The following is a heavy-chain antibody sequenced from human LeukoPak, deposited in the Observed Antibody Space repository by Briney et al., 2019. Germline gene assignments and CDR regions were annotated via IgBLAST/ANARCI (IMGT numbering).Heavy chain of an antibody. Sequence: GGSLRLSCAASEFTLSNYWLSWVRQAPGKGLEWVANMKEDGSVKNYVASVKGRFTISRDNAKNSLYLQMNSLRAEDTAVYYCAREVPGGSSWFDYWGQGTLVTVSS. V-gene: IGHV3-7*01. CDR3: AREVPGGSSWFDY. CDR2: MKEDGSVK. J-gene: IGHJ4*02. CDR1: EFTLSNYW. D-gene: IGHD6-13*01.